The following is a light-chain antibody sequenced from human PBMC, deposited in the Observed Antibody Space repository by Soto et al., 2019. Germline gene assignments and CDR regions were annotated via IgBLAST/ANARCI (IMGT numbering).Light chain of an antibody. CDR3: QQYDDWPPIT. J-gene: IGKJ5*01. CDR2: GAS. Sequence: ETVMTQSPATLSVSPGERATLSCRASQSVSTKLAWYQQKPGQAPRLLIYGASTRATGIPARFSGSGSGTEFTLTVSLMQSEDLAVYYCQQYDDWPPITFGKGTRLEIK. CDR1: QSVSTK. V-gene: IGKV3D-15*01.